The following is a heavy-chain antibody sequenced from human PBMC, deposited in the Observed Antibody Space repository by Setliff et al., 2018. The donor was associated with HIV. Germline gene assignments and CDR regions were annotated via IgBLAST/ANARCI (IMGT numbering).Heavy chain of an antibody. Sequence: PGGSLRLSCAASGFIFSSYEMNWVRQAPGKGLEWVSYISSSGSPIHYADSVRGRFTISRDNAKNSLYLQMNSLRAEDTAVYYCARDNGRYFDRGWFDPWGQGALVTVSS. D-gene: IGHD3-9*01. CDR1: GFIFSSYE. CDR2: ISSSGSPI. V-gene: IGHV3-48*03. CDR3: ARDNGRYFDRGWFDP. J-gene: IGHJ5*02.